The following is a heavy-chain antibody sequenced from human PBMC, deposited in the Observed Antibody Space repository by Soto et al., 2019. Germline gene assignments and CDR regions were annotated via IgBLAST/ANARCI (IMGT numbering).Heavy chain of an antibody. Sequence: GGSRRLSCAASGFTFGSYAMSWVRQAPGKGLEWVSAISGSGGSTYYADSVKGRFTIARDNSKNTLYLQMNSLRAEDTAVYYCAKGLTGDAFDIWGQGTMVTVSS. V-gene: IGHV3-23*01. CDR2: ISGSGGST. CDR3: AKGLTGDAFDI. CDR1: GFTFGSYA. D-gene: IGHD7-27*01. J-gene: IGHJ3*02.